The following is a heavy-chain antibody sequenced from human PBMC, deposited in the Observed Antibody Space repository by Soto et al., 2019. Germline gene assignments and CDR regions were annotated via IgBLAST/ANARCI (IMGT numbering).Heavy chain of an antibody. D-gene: IGHD5-18*01. Sequence: QVQLVQSGAEVKKPGSSVKVSCKASGGTFSSYAISWVRQAPGQGLEWMGGIIPIFGTANYAQKFQGRVTITADESTSTAYMELSSLRSEDTAVYYCARTPRRDGYSNILGGWFDPWGQGTLVTVSS. CDR1: GGTFSSYA. CDR2: IIPIFGTA. CDR3: ARTPRRDGYSNILGGWFDP. V-gene: IGHV1-69*01. J-gene: IGHJ5*02.